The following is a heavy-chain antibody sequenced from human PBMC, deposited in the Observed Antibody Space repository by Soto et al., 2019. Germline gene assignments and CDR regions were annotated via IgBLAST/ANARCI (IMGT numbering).Heavy chain of an antibody. V-gene: IGHV3-23*01. Sequence: PGGSLRLSCAASGFTFSSYAMSWVRQAPGKGLEWVSAISGSGGSTYYADSVKGRFTISRYNSKNTLYLQMNSLRAEDTAVYYCAADPQLWLHIHYWGQGTLVTVSS. J-gene: IGHJ4*02. CDR2: ISGSGGST. CDR3: AADPQLWLHIHY. D-gene: IGHD5-18*01. CDR1: GFTFSSYA.